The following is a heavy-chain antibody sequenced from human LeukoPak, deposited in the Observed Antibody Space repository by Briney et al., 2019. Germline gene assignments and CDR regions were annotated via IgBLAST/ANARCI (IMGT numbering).Heavy chain of an antibody. CDR1: VFTFTDYA. J-gene: IGHJ4*02. V-gene: IGHV3-23*01. CDR2: ITGGGTT. D-gene: IGHD3-22*01. Sequence: AGGSLRLSCAASVFTFTDYAMSCVPQAPGKRPERVSAITGGGTTYYGDYVKRRLTISRESSKNTLYLQMKSLRAEDMAIYYCAKRGYYDSGALRRPFEYWGQGNLVTVSS. CDR3: AKRGYYDSGALRRPFEY.